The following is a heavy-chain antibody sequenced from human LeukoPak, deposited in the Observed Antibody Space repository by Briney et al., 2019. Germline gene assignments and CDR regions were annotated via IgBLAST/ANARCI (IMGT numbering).Heavy chain of an antibody. Sequence: PGGSLRLSCAASGFTFRSYEMNWVRQAPGKGLEWVSYISSSGSTIYYADSVKGRFTISRDNAKNSLYLQMNSLRAEDTAVYYCARDFTDYYGSGSYLWGQGTLVTVSS. D-gene: IGHD3-10*01. CDR1: GFTFRSYE. V-gene: IGHV3-48*03. CDR2: ISSSGSTI. J-gene: IGHJ4*02. CDR3: ARDFTDYYGSGSYL.